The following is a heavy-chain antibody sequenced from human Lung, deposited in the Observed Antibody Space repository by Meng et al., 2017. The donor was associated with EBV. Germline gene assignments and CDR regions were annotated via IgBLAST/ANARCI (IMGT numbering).Heavy chain of an antibody. J-gene: IGHJ4*02. CDR3: ARGTPGRSYSDY. CDR2: FVNNVDT. V-gene: IGHV1-18*01. D-gene: IGHD3-10*01. CDR1: GYTFKNNG. Sequence: PLVQCGVVLKKPGAPVKAPSRASGYTFKNNGPNGARQAPGQGLEWMGWFVNNVDTYSAQKFPDRVTMTTDTHTSTAFMELRRLRSDDTAVYYCARGTPGRSYSDYWGQGTLVTVSS.